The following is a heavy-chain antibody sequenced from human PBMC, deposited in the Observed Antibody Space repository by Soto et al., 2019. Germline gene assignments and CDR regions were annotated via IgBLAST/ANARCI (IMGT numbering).Heavy chain of an antibody. CDR3: STSSGWYAFDI. J-gene: IGHJ3*02. CDR1: GLTFSSYS. V-gene: IGHV3-21*01. D-gene: IGHD6-19*01. Sequence: EVQLVESGGGLVKPGGSLRLSCAASGLTFSSYSMNWVRQAPGKGLEWVSSISGSTNNIYYADSVKGRFTISRDNAKNSLYLQMNSLRAEDTAVYYCSTSSGWYAFDIWGQGTMVTVSS. CDR2: ISGSTNNI.